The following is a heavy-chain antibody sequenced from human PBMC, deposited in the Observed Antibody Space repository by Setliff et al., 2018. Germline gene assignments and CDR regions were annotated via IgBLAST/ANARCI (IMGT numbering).Heavy chain of an antibody. V-gene: IGHV4-38-2*02. CDR3: AKHRSYFDY. J-gene: IGHJ4*02. CDR1: GYSISSDYF. Sequence: PSETLSLTCTVSGYSISSDYFWGWIRQPQGKGLEWIGSIYHSGSTSYYQSLKSRVTIAVDTSKNQFSLNLSSVTAADTAVYYCAKHRSYFDYWGQGTLVTVST. CDR2: IYHSGST.